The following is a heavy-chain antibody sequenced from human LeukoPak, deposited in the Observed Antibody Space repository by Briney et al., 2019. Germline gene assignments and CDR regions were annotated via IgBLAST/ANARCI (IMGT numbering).Heavy chain of an antibody. CDR1: GFTFSNYW. J-gene: IGHJ4*02. CDR2: IKEDGSEK. V-gene: IGHV3-7*01. Sequence: GGSLRLSCAASGFTFSNYWMSWVRQAPGKGLEWVANIKEDGSEKYYVDSVKGRFAISRDNAKNSLSLQVNSLSAEDTAVYYCARSRSGYYEDYWGQGTLVTVSS. D-gene: IGHD3-22*01. CDR3: ARSRSGYYEDY.